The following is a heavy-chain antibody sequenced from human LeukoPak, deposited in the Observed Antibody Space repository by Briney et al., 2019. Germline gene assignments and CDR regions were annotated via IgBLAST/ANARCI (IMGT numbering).Heavy chain of an antibody. Sequence: SVKVSCKASGGTFSSHAISWVRQAPGQGLEWVGGIIPIFGTTNYAQKFQGRVTITTDESTSTGYVELRSLRSDDTAVYYCARGDSGYDYGFDNWGQGTLVTVSS. CDR1: GGTFSSHA. D-gene: IGHD5-12*01. CDR2: IIPIFGTT. CDR3: ARGDSGYDYGFDN. J-gene: IGHJ4*02. V-gene: IGHV1-69*05.